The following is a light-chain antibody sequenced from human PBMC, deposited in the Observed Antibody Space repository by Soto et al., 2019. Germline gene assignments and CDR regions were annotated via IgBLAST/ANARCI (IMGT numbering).Light chain of an antibody. V-gene: IGKV3-15*01. Sequence: EIVMTQSPATLSVSPGERATLSCAASQSVSSDLTWYQQKPGQAPRLLIYGASTSATGTPARFSGSGSGTEVTLSLSSLQSEDCAVYYCQQYRDWAAYTCGQGTKLEIQ. CDR3: QQYRDWAAYT. CDR2: GAS. J-gene: IGKJ2*01. CDR1: QSVSSD.